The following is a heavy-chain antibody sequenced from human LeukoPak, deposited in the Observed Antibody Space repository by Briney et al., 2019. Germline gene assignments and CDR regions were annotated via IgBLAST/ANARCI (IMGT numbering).Heavy chain of an antibody. J-gene: IGHJ4*02. CDR1: GGTFNSYA. V-gene: IGHV1-69*04. D-gene: IGHD6-19*01. CDR2: ITPLLSMA. CDR3: ARTAKAAGRPHFDY. Sequence: SVNVSCKASGGTFNSYAITWVRQAPGQGLEWMGRITPLLSMANYAQKFQGRLTITADKSTTTVYMDLSSLRSEDTAVYYCARTAKAAGRPHFDYWGQGTLVTVSS.